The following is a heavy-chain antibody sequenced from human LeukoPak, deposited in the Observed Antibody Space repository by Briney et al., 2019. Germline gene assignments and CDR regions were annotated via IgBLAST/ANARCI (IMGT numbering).Heavy chain of an antibody. J-gene: IGHJ4*02. Sequence: GGSLRLSCAASGFTFSSYAMHWVRQAPGKGLEWVAFIRYDGSNKYYADSVKGRFTISRDNSKNTLYLQMNSLRAEDTAVYYCAKDLSYGSASGDYWGQGTLVTVSS. CDR1: GFTFSSYA. CDR3: AKDLSYGSASGDY. D-gene: IGHD3-10*01. CDR2: IRYDGSNK. V-gene: IGHV3-30*02.